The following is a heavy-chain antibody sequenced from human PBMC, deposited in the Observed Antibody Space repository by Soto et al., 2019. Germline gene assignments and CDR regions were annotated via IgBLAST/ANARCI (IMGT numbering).Heavy chain of an antibody. J-gene: IGHJ6*02. CDR3: ARPYSSGWYGMDV. V-gene: IGHV4-34*01. CDR1: GGSFSGYY. D-gene: IGHD6-19*01. Sequence: QVQLQQWGAGLLKPSETLSLTCAVYGGSFSGYYWSWIRQPPGKGLEWIGEINHSGSTNYNPSLKSRVTISVDTHKNQFSLKLSSVTAADTAVYYCARPYSSGWYGMDVWGQGTTVTVSS. CDR2: INHSGST.